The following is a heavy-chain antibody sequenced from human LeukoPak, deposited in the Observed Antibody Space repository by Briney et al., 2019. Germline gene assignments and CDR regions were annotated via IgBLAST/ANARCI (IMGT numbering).Heavy chain of an antibody. CDR2: ISANGGST. D-gene: IGHD6-13*01. CDR1: AFTFSGYP. J-gene: IGHJ4*02. Sequence: GGSLRLSCAASAFTFSGYPMHWVRQAPGKGLEYLSGISANGGSTYYANSVKGRFTISRDNSKNTLYLQMGSLRPEDMAVYYCARDGSNWDFDYWGQGTLVTVSS. CDR3: ARDGSNWDFDY. V-gene: IGHV3-64*01.